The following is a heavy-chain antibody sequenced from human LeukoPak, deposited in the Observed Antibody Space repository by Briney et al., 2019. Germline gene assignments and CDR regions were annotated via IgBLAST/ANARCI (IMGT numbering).Heavy chain of an antibody. CDR3: AKALMVRGVIIPS. J-gene: IGHJ5*02. D-gene: IGHD3-10*01. CDR1: GGSISSYY. Sequence: PSETLSLTCTVSGGSISSYYWSWIRQPPGKGLEWVSAISGSGGSTYYADSVKGRFTISRDNSKNTLYLQMNSLRAEDTAVYYCAKALMVRGVIIPSWGQGTLVTVSS. CDR2: ISGSGGST. V-gene: IGHV3-23*01.